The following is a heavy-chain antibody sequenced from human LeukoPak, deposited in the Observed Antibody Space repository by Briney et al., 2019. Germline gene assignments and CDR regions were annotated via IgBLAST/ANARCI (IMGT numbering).Heavy chain of an antibody. CDR2: IYYSGST. Sequence: PSETLSLTCTVSGGSISSYYWSWLRQPPGKGLEWIGYIYYSGSTNYNPSLKSRVTISVDTSKNQFSLKLSSVTAADTAVYYCARASYCSSTSCYYFDYWGQGTLVTVSS. V-gene: IGHV4-59*01. J-gene: IGHJ4*02. CDR1: GGSISSYY. CDR3: ARASYCSSTSCYYFDY. D-gene: IGHD2-2*01.